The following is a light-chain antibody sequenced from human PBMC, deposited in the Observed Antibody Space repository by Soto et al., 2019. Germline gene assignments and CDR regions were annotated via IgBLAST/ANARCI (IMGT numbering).Light chain of an antibody. Sequence: QLVLTQSPSASASLGALVKLTCTLSSGHSSYAIAWHQQRPEKGPRYLMKLNSDGSHSKGDGIPDRFSGSSSGAERYLTISSLQSEDEADYYCQTWVTGIQVFGGGTKLTVL. V-gene: IGLV4-69*01. J-gene: IGLJ2*01. CDR1: SGHSSYA. CDR3: QTWVTGIQV. CDR2: LNSDGSH.